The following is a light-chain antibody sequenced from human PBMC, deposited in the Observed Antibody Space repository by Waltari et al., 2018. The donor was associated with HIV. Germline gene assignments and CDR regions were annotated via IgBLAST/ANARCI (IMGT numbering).Light chain of an antibody. Sequence: QSVMTQPPSASATPGQTVTISCSGSSSHIGTNTVNWYQQLPGTAPKLLIYHNHQRPSGVPDRFAGSKSGTSASLAISGLQSEDEAAYYCAAWDVSLSGLWVFGGGTKLTV. J-gene: IGLJ3*02. CDR1: SSHIGTNT. V-gene: IGLV1-44*01. CDR3: AAWDVSLSGLWV. CDR2: HNH.